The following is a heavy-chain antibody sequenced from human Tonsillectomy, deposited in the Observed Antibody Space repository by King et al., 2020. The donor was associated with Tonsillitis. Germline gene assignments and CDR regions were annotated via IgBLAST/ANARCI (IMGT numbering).Heavy chain of an antibody. CDR3: ARQMYYSASGSFSWLNYYRYFMDV. V-gene: IGHV5-10-1*03. CDR2: IDPTDSYT. D-gene: IGHD3-10*01. J-gene: IGHJ6*02. CDR1: GYTFTSYW. Sequence: VQLVESGAEVKKPGESLKISCKTSGYTFTSYWVTWVRQMPGKGLEWMGRIDPTDSYTNYSPSFQGHVTLSVEKSISTAYLQWSRLEASDTAKYYCARQMYYSASGSFSWLNYYRYFMDVWGQGTTVTVS.